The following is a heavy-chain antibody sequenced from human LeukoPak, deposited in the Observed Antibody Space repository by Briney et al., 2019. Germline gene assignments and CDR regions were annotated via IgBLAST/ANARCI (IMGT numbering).Heavy chain of an antibody. J-gene: IGHJ4*02. CDR1: GGTFSSYT. D-gene: IGHD1-26*01. Sequence: ASVKVSCKASGGTFSSYTISWVRQAPGQGLEWMGRIIPILGIANYAQKFQGRVMITADKSTSTAYMELSSLRSEDTAVYYCAREWKVGAFYYFDYWGQGTLVTVSS. CDR2: IIPILGIA. CDR3: AREWKVGAFYYFDY. V-gene: IGHV1-69*04.